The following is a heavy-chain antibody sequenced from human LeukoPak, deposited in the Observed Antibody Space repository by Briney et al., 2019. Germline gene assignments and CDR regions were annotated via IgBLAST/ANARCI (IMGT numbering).Heavy chain of an antibody. CDR3: ARDSPSVYYRLGAFDI. D-gene: IGHD3-10*01. Sequence: GGSLRLSCAASGFTFSSYAMSWVRQAPGKGLEWVSDISDSGGSTYYADSVKGRFTISRDNAKNSLYLQMDSLRAEDTAMYYCARDSPSVYYRLGAFDIWGQGTMVTVSS. CDR1: GFTFSSYA. CDR2: ISDSGGST. V-gene: IGHV3-23*01. J-gene: IGHJ3*02.